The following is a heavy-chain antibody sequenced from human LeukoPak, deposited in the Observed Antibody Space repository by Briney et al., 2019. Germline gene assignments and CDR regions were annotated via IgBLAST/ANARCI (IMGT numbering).Heavy chain of an antibody. J-gene: IGHJ3*02. CDR3: ARSTIFGVVSRGGGASDI. Sequence: GAAVKVSCKASGYTFTGYYMHWVRQAPGQGLEWMGWINPKSGGTNYAQKFQGRVTMTRDTSISTAYMELSRLRSDDTAVYYCARSTIFGVVSRGGGASDIWGQGTMVTVSS. CDR1: GYTFTGYY. D-gene: IGHD3-3*01. CDR2: INPKSGGT. V-gene: IGHV1-2*02.